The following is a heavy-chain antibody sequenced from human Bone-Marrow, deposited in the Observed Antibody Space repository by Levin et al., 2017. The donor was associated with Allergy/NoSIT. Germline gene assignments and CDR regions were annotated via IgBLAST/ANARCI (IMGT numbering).Heavy chain of an antibody. D-gene: IGHD1-1*01. CDR3: ARVVTASRGRKYLDF. CDR2: MNGRGDST. CDR1: GFTSAGYA. J-gene: IGHJ4*02. V-gene: IGHV3-23*01. Sequence: PGGSLRLSCTASGFTSAGYAMCWVRQAPGRGLDWVSAMNGRGDSTYYADSVKGRFTISRDNSKNTLYLQMSSLRGEDTAIYFCARVVTASRGRKYLDFWGQGTLVTVSS.